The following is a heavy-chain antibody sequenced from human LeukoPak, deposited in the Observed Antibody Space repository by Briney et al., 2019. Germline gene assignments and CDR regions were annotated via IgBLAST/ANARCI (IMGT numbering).Heavy chain of an antibody. V-gene: IGHV1-46*01. CDR2: IDPSGGST. CDR1: GYTFTSYY. Sequence: ASVKVSCKASGYTFTSYYMHWVRQAPGQGLEWMGIIDPSGGSTSYAQKFQGRVTMTRDTSTSTVYMELSSLRSEDTAVYYCAREFGGDAFDIWGQGTMVTVSS. D-gene: IGHD3-16*01. J-gene: IGHJ3*02. CDR3: AREFGGDAFDI.